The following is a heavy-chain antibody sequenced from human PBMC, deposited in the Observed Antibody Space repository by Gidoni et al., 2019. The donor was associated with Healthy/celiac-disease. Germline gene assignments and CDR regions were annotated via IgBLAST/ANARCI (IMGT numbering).Heavy chain of an antibody. CDR1: GFTLSSYA. CDR2: IGGSGGST. Sequence: EVQFVESGGGLVQPGGSMRLPCGATGFTLSSYAMRWVRQAPGKVVEWVSGIGGSGGSTCYADSVKGRFTIFRDNSKNTLYLQMNSLRAEDTAVYSCAKVGGDYHFDIWGHGTMVTVSS. CDR3: AKVGGDYHFDI. D-gene: IGHD2-21*02. V-gene: IGHV3-23*04. J-gene: IGHJ3*02.